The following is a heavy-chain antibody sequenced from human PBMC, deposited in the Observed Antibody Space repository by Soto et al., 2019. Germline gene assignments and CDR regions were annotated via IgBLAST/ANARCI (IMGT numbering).Heavy chain of an antibody. Sequence: QVQLQQWGTGLLKPAETLSLTCTVYGGSFSGYDWSWIRQPPGKGLEWVGEINPSGSTDYNPSLTRRVTISVDTSTNKLSLKRRSVTAADTAVYYCARGHTVTSHWYFDLWGRGTLVTVSS. CDR3: ARGHTVTSHWYFDL. CDR1: GGSFSGYD. J-gene: IGHJ2*01. D-gene: IGHD4-17*01. V-gene: IGHV4-34*01. CDR2: INPSGST.